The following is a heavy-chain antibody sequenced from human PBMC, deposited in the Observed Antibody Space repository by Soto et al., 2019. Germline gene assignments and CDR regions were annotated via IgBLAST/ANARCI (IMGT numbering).Heavy chain of an antibody. Sequence: SETLSLTCAVYGGSFSGYYWSWIRQPPGKGLEWIGEINHSGSTNYNPSLKSRVTISVDTSKNQFSLKLSSVTAADTAVYYWARGSGYYYDSSGLGYWGQGTLVTVS. CDR2: INHSGST. CDR1: GGSFSGYY. D-gene: IGHD3-22*01. CDR3: ARGSGYYYDSSGLGY. J-gene: IGHJ4*02. V-gene: IGHV4-34*01.